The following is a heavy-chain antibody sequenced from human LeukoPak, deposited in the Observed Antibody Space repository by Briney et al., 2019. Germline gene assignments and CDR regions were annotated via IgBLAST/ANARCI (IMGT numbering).Heavy chain of an antibody. CDR2: INPNSGGT. V-gene: IGHV1-2*02. CDR1: GGTFSSYA. J-gene: IGHJ6*03. CDR3: ARDRGYYYMDV. Sequence: VASVKVSCKASGGTFSSYAISWVRQAPGQGLEWMGWINPNSGGTNYAQKFQGRVTMTRDTSISTAYMELSRLRSDDTAVYYCARDRGYYYMDVWGKGTTVTISS.